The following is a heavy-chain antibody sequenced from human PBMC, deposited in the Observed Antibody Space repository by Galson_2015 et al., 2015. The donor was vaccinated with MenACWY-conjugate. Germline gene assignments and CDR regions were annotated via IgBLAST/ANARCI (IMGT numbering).Heavy chain of an antibody. CDR2: ISGASDTI. J-gene: IGHJ5*02. D-gene: IGHD3-3*01. V-gene: IGHV3-48*01. CDR1: GFTFSSYS. CDR3: VKDSAYDFGRGYSSWFDP. Sequence: SLRLSCAASGFTFSSYSMNWVRQAPGKGLEWLSYISGASDTIYYAASVKGRFTISRDNSKNTLFLRISSLRPEDTAMYYCVKDSAYDFGRGYSSWFDPWGQGTPVTVSS.